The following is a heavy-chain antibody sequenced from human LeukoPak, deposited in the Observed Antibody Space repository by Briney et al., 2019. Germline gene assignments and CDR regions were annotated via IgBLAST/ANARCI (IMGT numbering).Heavy chain of an antibody. CDR2: ISGTGGTT. Sequence: GGSLRLSCAASGFTFSNYSMSWVRQAPGKGLEWVSTISGTGGTTYFADSVKGRFTISRDNSKNTLFLQFNSLRADDTAVYYCAKGRGTTVTAAANYWGQGTLVTVSS. CDR3: AKGRGTTVTAAANY. D-gene: IGHD4-17*01. V-gene: IGHV3-23*01. CDR1: GFTFSNYS. J-gene: IGHJ4*02.